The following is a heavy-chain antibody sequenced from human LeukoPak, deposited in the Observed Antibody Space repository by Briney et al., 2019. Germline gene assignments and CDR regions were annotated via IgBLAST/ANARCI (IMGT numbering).Heavy chain of an antibody. J-gene: IGHJ5*02. CDR1: GGSISSGGYY. Sequence: SQTLSLTCTVSGGSISSGGYYWSWIRQHPGKGLEWIGYIYYSGSTYYNPSLKSRVTISVDTSKNQFSLKLSSVTAADTAVYYCARSAWRAYNWFDPWGQGTLVTVSS. CDR2: IYYSGST. D-gene: IGHD1-26*01. CDR3: ARSAWRAYNWFDP. V-gene: IGHV4-31*03.